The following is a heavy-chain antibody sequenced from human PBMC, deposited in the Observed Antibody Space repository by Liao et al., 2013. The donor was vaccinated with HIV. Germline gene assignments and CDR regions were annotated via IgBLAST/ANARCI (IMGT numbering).Heavy chain of an antibody. CDR3: ATRITISGVAIPHALDV. CDR1: GGSINDFY. Sequence: QVQLQESGPGLAKPSETLSLSCTVSGGSINDFYWSWIRQTPGKGLEWIGYIHYSGRTNYNPSLRSRVSISVDKSKSHFSLRLRSVTAADTAVYYCATRITISGVAIPHALDVWGQGTMVAVSS. CDR2: IHYSGRT. D-gene: IGHD3-3*01. J-gene: IGHJ3*01. V-gene: IGHV4-59*01.